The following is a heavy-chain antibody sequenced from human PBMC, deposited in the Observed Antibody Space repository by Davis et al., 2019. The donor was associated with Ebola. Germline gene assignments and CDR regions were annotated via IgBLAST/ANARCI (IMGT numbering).Heavy chain of an antibody. CDR1: GYSFTSYG. D-gene: IGHD2-2*01. Sequence: AASVKVSCKTSGYSFTSYGISWVRQAPGQGLEWMGWISGYNGNTAYAQKLQGRVTMTTDTSTSTAYVELRSLRSDDAAVYYCARDGDQFCRGTSCHDFDYWGQGTLVTVSS. CDR3: ARDGDQFCRGTSCHDFDY. J-gene: IGHJ4*02. V-gene: IGHV1-18*04. CDR2: ISGYNGNT.